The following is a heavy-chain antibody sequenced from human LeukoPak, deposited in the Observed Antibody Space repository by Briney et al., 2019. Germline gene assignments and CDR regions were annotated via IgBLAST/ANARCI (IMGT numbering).Heavy chain of an antibody. D-gene: IGHD6-19*01. CDR1: GSTFSNSA. V-gene: IGHV3-23*01. CDR2: LSGSGITT. Sequence: PGGSLRLSCAASGSTFSNSAMSWVRQAPGKGLEWVPTLSGSGITTYYADSVKGRFTISRDNSKNTLYLQMNSLRAEDTAVYYCAKGIYSSGWSYFDYWGHGTLVTVSS. CDR3: AKGIYSSGWSYFDY. J-gene: IGHJ4*01.